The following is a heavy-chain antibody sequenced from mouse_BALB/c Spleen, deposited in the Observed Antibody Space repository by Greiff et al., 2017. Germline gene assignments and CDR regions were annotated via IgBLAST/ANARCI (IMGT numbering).Heavy chain of an antibody. CDR2: IWSDGST. D-gene: IGHD2-10*02. CDR1: GFSLTSYG. CDR3: ARQPQVWSYAMDY. V-gene: IGHV2-6-2*01. Sequence: QVQLKESGPDLVAPSQSLSITCTVSGFSLTSYGVHWVRQPPGKGLEWLVVIWSDGSTTYNSALKSRLSISKDNSKSQVFLKMNSLQTDDTAMYYCARQPQVWSYAMDYWGQGTSVTVSS. J-gene: IGHJ4*01.